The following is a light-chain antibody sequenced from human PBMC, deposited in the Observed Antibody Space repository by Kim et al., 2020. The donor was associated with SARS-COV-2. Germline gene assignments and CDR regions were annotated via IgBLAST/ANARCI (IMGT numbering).Light chain of an antibody. J-gene: IGLJ2*01. V-gene: IGLV3-1*01. CDR3: QAWDSTTVI. CDR1: RLGNKY. CDR2: QDY. Sequence: VSVSPGQTVSITCSGDRLGNKYACWYQQRPGQSPVLVIYQDYKRPSGIPGRFSGSNSGNTATLTISGTQALDEADYYCQAWDSTTVIFGGGTKLTVL.